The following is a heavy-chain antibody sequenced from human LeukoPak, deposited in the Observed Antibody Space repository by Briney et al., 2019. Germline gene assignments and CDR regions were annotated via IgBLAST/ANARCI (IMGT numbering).Heavy chain of an antibody. Sequence: SETLSLTCTVSGDSMTRGGYYWSWIRQDPGKGLEWIGFIYHSETTFYNPSLEGRAAISVDTSQNQFSLKLTSVTAADTAVYYCARAVDYRNYFDYWGQGTLVTVSS. CDR1: GDSMTRGGYY. CDR3: ARAVDYRNYFDY. D-gene: IGHD4-11*01. V-gene: IGHV4-31*03. J-gene: IGHJ4*02. CDR2: IYHSETT.